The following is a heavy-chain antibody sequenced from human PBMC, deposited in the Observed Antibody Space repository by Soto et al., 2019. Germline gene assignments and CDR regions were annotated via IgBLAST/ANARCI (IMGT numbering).Heavy chain of an antibody. J-gene: IGHJ4*02. Sequence: PSETLSLTCTVSGGSISSGGYYWSWIRQHPGKGLEWIGYIYYSGSTYYNPSLKSRVTISVDTSKNQFSLKLSSVTAADTAVYYCAGHGEHSSSRYFDFWGQGTLVTVSS. CDR3: AGHGEHSSSRYFDF. CDR2: IYYSGST. CDR1: GGSISSGGYY. V-gene: IGHV4-31*03. D-gene: IGHD6-13*01.